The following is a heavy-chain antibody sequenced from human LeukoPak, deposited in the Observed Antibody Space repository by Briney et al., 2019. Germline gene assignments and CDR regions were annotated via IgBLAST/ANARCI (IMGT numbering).Heavy chain of an antibody. D-gene: IGHD3-22*01. CDR2: ISAYNGNT. J-gene: IGHJ5*02. V-gene: IGHV1-18*01. CDR3: ARATDYYDSSGYYLYNWFDP. Sequence: ASVKVFCKASGYTFTSYGISWVRQAPGQGLEWMGWISAYNGNTNYAQKLQGRVTMTTDTSTSTAYMELRSLRSDDTAVYYCARATDYYDSSGYYLYNWFDPWGQGTLVTVSS. CDR1: GYTFTSYG.